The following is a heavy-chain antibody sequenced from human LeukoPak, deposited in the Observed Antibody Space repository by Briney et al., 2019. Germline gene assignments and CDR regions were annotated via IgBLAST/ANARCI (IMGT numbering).Heavy chain of an antibody. CDR3: ARDHYYDSSGYGYYFDY. D-gene: IGHD3-22*01. Sequence: PGGSLRLSCAASGFTFSSYAMHWVRQAPGKGLEWVAVISYDGSNKYYADSVKGRFTISRDNSKNTLYLQMSSLRTEDTAVYYCARDHYYDSSGYGYYFDYWGQGTLVTVSS. J-gene: IGHJ4*02. V-gene: IGHV3-30*04. CDR2: ISYDGSNK. CDR1: GFTFSSYA.